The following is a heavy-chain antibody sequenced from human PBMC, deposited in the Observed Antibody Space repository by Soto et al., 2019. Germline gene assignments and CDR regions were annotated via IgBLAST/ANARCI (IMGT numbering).Heavy chain of an antibody. CDR2: IYHSGST. CDR1: GGSISSGGYS. V-gene: IGHV4-30-2*01. CDR3: ASRPSGSGFDP. J-gene: IGHJ5*02. Sequence: SETLSLTCAVSGGSISSGGYSWSWIRQPPWKGLECIGYIYHSGSTYYNPSLKSRVTISVDRSKNQFSLKLSSVTAADTAVYYCASRPSGSGFDPWGQGTLVTVSS. D-gene: IGHD1-26*01.